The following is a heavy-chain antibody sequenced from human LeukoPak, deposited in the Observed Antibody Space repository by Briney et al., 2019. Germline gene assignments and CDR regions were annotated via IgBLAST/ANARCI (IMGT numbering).Heavy chain of an antibody. D-gene: IGHD3-16*01. J-gene: IGHJ4*02. CDR3: ARGRGTSSMHPRSSRLDY. V-gene: IGHV3-74*01. CDR2: IDSDGSST. Sequence: GGSLRLSCAASGFTFSSYSMNWVRQAPGKGLVWVSRIDSDGSSTSYADSVKGRFTISRDNAKNTLSLQMNSLRAEDTAVYYCARGRGTSSMHPRSSRLDYWGQGTLVTVSS. CDR1: GFTFSSYS.